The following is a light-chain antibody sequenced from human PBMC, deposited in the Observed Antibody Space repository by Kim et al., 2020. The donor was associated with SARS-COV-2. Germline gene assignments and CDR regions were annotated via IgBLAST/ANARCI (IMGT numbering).Light chain of an antibody. V-gene: IGKV1-5*03. Sequence: DIQMTQSPSTLSASVGDRVTITCRASQSISDFLAWYQQKPGKAPKLLIYRASNLKSGVPSRFSGSGSGTEFTLTTSSLQPDDFATYYCQQYRSYPWTFGQGTKVVIK. CDR3: QQYRSYPWT. J-gene: IGKJ1*01. CDR2: RAS. CDR1: QSISDF.